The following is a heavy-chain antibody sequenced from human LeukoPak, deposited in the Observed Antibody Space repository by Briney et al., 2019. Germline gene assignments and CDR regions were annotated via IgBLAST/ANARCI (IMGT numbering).Heavy chain of an antibody. CDR3: ARVGYSYGYYFDY. CDR2: IYTSGST. Sequence: SETLSLTCTVSGGSISSGSYYWSWIRQPAGKGLEWIGRIYTSGSTNYNPSLKSRVTISVDTSKNQFSLKLSSVTAADTAVYYCARVGYSYGYYFDYWGQGTLVTVSS. CDR1: GGSISSGSYY. J-gene: IGHJ4*02. V-gene: IGHV4-61*02. D-gene: IGHD5-18*01.